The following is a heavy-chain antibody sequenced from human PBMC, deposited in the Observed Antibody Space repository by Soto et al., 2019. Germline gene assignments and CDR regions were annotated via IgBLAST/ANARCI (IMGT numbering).Heavy chain of an antibody. CDR1: GFTFSAYD. Sequence: PWWSLRLSCSASGFTFSAYDMHWFRQPPGKGLEWVSSISNAGDPYYPGSVKGRFTISREDAKNSLYLQMNSLRAGDTAVYYCARGPGSGSIDVWGQGTTVTVSS. CDR2: ISNAGDP. D-gene: IGHD2-15*01. V-gene: IGHV3-13*05. J-gene: IGHJ6*02. CDR3: ARGPGSGSIDV.